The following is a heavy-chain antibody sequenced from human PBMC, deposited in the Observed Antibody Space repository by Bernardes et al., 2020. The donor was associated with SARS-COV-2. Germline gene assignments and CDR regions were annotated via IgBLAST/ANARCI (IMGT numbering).Heavy chain of an antibody. Sequence: TLSLTYTVSGGSIRSGSSYWSWIRQPAGPGLEWIGRIYTSGSTHYNPSLKSRVTISVDTSKNQFSLKLSSVTAADTAVYYCAAGEAVAGLSYYYYGMDVWGQGTTVTVSS. D-gene: IGHD6-19*01. CDR1: GGSIRSGSSY. J-gene: IGHJ6*02. CDR3: AAGEAVAGLSYYYYGMDV. V-gene: IGHV4-61*02. CDR2: IYTSGST.